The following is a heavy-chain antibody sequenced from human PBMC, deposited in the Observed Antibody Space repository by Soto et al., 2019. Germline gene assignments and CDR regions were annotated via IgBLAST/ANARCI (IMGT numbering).Heavy chain of an antibody. V-gene: IGHV4-39*01. Sequence: SETLSLTCTVSGDSIGTPLSYWAWIRQSPGKGLEWIGNIHYSGCTYYRPSLRSRVTLSVDTSKNQFSLSLNSETAEDTAVYYCARHEGNGNVWPLDYWGQGILVTVSS. D-gene: IGHD2-8*01. CDR3: ARHEGNGNVWPLDY. J-gene: IGHJ4*02. CDR2: IHYSGCT. CDR1: GDSIGTPLSY.